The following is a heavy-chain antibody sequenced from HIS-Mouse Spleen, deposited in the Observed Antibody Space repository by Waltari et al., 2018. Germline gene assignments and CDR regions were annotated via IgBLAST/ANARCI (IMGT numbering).Heavy chain of an antibody. CDR1: GYTFTGYY. J-gene: IGHJ3*02. CDR3: ARGTGTDAVDI. D-gene: IGHD1-1*01. Sequence: QVQLVQSGAEVKKPGASVKVSCKASGYTFTGYYMHWVRPAPGQGVEWRGWIDPNSGGTNDAQKFQGRVTMTRGPSISTAYMELSRLRSDDTAVYYCARGTGTDAVDIWGQGTMVTVSS. V-gene: IGHV1-2*02. CDR2: IDPNSGGT.